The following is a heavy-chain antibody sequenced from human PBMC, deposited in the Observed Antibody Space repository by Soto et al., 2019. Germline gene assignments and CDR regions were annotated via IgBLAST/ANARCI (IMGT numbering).Heavy chain of an antibody. CDR3: ARHLAAGDS. V-gene: IGHV1-46*03. D-gene: IGHD6-25*01. J-gene: IGHJ4*02. CDR1: GYTFTSYY. Sequence: QVQLVQSGAEVKKPGASVRVSCKASGYTFTSYYIHWVRQAPGQGLEWTAIVNPTGGSTNYAQKFQGRVTVTFDTSTSTVFMELNSLRYEDTAVYYCARHLAAGDSWGQGTLVTVSS. CDR2: VNPTGGST.